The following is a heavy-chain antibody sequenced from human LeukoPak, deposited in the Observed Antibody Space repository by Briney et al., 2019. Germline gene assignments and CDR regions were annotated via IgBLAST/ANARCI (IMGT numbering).Heavy chain of an antibody. CDR1: GFTFSSYA. Sequence: GGSLRLSCAASGFTFSSYAMHWVRQAPGKGLEWVAVISYDGSNKYYADSVKGRFTISRDNSKNTLYLQMNSLRAEDTAVYYCARDRAFDIWGQGTMVTVSS. V-gene: IGHV3-30*14. J-gene: IGHJ3*02. CDR3: ARDRAFDI. CDR2: ISYDGSNK.